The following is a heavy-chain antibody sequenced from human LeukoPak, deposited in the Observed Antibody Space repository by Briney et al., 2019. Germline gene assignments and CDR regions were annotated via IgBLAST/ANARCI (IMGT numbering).Heavy chain of an antibody. V-gene: IGHV3-30*03. D-gene: IGHD4-11*01. CDR1: GFTFSSYS. CDR2: ISNDGNKK. Sequence: PGGSLRLSCAASGFTFSSYSMNWVRQAPGKGLEWVAAISNDGNKKYYADSVKGRFSISRDNSKNTLYVQMHSLRPEDTAVYYCTSLYTWGQGTMVIVSS. CDR3: TSLYT. J-gene: IGHJ3*01.